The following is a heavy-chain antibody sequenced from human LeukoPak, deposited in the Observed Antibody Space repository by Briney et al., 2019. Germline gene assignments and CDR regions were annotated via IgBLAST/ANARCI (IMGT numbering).Heavy chain of an antibody. CDR2: ISYDVSNK. CDR1: GFTFSSYG. J-gene: IGHJ6*02. V-gene: IGHV3-30*18. D-gene: IGHD6-6*01. CDR3: AKEQSIASMDV. Sequence: GGSLRLSCEASGFTFSSYGMHWVRQAPGKGLEWVGVISYDVSNKYYAHSVKGRFTISRDNSKNTLYLQMNSLRAEDTAVYYCAKEQSIASMDVWGQGTTVTVSS.